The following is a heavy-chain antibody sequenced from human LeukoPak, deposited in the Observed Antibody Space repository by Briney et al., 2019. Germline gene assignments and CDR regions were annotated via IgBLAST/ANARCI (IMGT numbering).Heavy chain of an antibody. J-gene: IGHJ5*02. CDR1: GDSVSSNSDA. CDR2: TYYRSKWYY. Sequence: SQTLSLTCAISGDSVSSNSDAWNWIRQSPSRGLEWLGRTYYRSKWYYDYAVAVKSRISINPDTSKNQFSLKLSSVTAADTAVYYCARGRNWFDPWGQGTLVTVSS. V-gene: IGHV6-1*01. CDR3: ARGRNWFDP.